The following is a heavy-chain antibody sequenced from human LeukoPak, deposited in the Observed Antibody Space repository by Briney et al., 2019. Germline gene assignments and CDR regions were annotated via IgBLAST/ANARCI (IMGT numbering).Heavy chain of an antibody. D-gene: IGHD1-1*01. CDR1: GFTFSSYA. CDR3: AKAVENDHPANWFDP. V-gene: IGHV3-23*01. Sequence: GGSLRLSCAASGFTFSSYAMSWVRQAPGKGLEWVSAISGSGGSTYYADSVKGRFNISRDNSKNTLYLQMNSLRAEDTAVYYCAKAVENDHPANWFDPWGQGTLVTVSS. CDR2: ISGSGGST. J-gene: IGHJ5*02.